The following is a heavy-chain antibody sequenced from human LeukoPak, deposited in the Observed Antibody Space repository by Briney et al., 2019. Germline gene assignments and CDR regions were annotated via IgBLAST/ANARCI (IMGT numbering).Heavy chain of an antibody. D-gene: IGHD6-6*01. Sequence: ASVKVSCKASGYTFTSYGISWVRQAPGQGLEWMGWISAYNGNTNYAQKLQGRVTMTTDTSTSTAYMELRSLRSDDTAVYYCAKDPGGGIAARRDFDYWGQGTLVTVSS. CDR1: GYTFTSYG. CDR2: ISAYNGNT. CDR3: AKDPGGGIAARRDFDY. J-gene: IGHJ4*02. V-gene: IGHV1-18*01.